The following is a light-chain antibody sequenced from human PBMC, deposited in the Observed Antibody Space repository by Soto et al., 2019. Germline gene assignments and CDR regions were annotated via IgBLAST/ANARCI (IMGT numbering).Light chain of an antibody. V-gene: IGKV3-20*01. J-gene: IGKJ1*01. Sequence: EIVLTQSPGTLSLSPGERATLSCRASQSVSSSYLAWYQQKPGQAPRLLIYGASSRATGILVMFSGSGSGTDFTLTISRLEPEDFAVYYCQQYGSSPTWTFGQGTKVEIK. CDR3: QQYGSSPTWT. CDR1: QSVSSSY. CDR2: GAS.